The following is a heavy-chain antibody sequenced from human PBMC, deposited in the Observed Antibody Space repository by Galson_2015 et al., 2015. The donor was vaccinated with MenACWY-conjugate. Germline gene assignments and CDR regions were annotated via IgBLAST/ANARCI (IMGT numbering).Heavy chain of an antibody. CDR1: GFSLRTNKMG. V-gene: IGHV2-5*02. CDR2: IYWDDEK. Sequence: PALVKPTQTLTLTCTFSGFSLRTNKMGVGWIRQPPGKALEWLALIYWDDEKHYNPSLKSRLTITKDTSKNQVVLTLTNMDPVDTGTYYCAHRRHWGLREKPDAFDVWGQGTLVTVSS. CDR3: AHRRHWGLREKPDAFDV. J-gene: IGHJ3*01. D-gene: IGHD7-27*01.